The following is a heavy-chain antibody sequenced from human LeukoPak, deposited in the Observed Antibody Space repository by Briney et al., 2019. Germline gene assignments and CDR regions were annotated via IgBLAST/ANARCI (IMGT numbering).Heavy chain of an antibody. CDR2: ISGSGGST. V-gene: IGHV3-23*01. J-gene: IGHJ4*02. CDR1: GFTFSSYA. Sequence: GGSLRLSCAASGFTFSSYAISWVRQAPGKGLEWVSAISGSGGSTYYADSVKGRFTISRDNSKNTLYLQMNSLRAEDTAVYYCAKVGAAAGTSDYWGQGTLVTVSS. D-gene: IGHD6-13*01. CDR3: AKVGAAAGTSDY.